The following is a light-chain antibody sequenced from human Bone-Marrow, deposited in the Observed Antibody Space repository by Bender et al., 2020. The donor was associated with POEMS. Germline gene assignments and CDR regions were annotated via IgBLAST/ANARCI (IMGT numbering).Light chain of an antibody. J-gene: IGLJ2*01. V-gene: IGLV3-21*02. Sequence: SYVLTQAPSVSVSSGQTARISCGGHNSGSQSVHWYQQRPGQAPVLAVFDGGDRPSGIPERFSASTSANTASLTISGLQPEDEADYYCSLYSSSSTLVFGGGTKLTVL. CDR3: SLYSSSSTLV. CDR2: DGG. CDR1: NSGSQS.